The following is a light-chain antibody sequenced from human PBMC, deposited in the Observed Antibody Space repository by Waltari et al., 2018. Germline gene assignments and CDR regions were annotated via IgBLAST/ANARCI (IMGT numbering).Light chain of an antibody. J-gene: IGLJ2*01. CDR3: QAWDSSTVV. V-gene: IGLV3-1*01. CDR1: KLGDKY. Sequence: SYELTQPPSLSVSPGQTASITCSGDKLGDKYAYWYQQKAGQSPVLVIYQDTKRPAGIPERFSGSNAGNTATLTISGTQAMDEADYYCQAWDSSTVVFGGGTKVTVL. CDR2: QDT.